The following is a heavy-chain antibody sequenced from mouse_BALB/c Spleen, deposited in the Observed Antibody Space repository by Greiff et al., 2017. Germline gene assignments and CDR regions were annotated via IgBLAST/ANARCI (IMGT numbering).Heavy chain of an antibody. CDR2: IDPFNGGT. V-gene: IGHV1-28*01. D-gene: IGHD2-1*01. Sequence: EVQLQQSGPELMKPGASVKISCKASGYSFTSYYMHWVKQSHGKSLEWIGYIDPFNGGTSYNQKFKGKATLTVDKSSSTAYMHLSSLTSEDSAVYYCARNGNYVYFDYWGQGTTLTVSS. CDR1: GYSFTSYY. J-gene: IGHJ2*01. CDR3: ARNGNYVYFDY.